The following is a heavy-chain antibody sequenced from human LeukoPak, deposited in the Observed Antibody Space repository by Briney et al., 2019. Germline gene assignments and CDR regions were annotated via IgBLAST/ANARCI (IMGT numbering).Heavy chain of an antibody. CDR3: ARDLVSAGPGIDP. Sequence: GASVKVSCKASGYTFTSYGISWVRQAPGQGLEWMGWISAYNGNTNYAQKLQGRVTMTTDTSTSTTYMELRRLRSDDAAVYYCARDLVSAGPGIDPWGQGTLVTVSS. J-gene: IGHJ5*02. CDR2: ISAYNGNT. V-gene: IGHV1-18*01. CDR1: GYTFTSYG. D-gene: IGHD6-13*01.